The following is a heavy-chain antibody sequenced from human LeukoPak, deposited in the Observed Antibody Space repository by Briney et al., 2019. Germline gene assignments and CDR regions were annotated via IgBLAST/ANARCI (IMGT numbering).Heavy chain of an antibody. CDR3: VRDHVVVLNVIYYYMDV. Sequence: GGSLRLSCAASGFTFSSYNMNWVRQAPGKGLEWVSSISSSGTYIYYADSVKGRFTISSDNAKNSLYLQMNSLRAEDTAVYYCVRDHVVVLNVIYYYMDVWGKGTTVTISS. D-gene: IGHD2-21*01. CDR2: ISSSGTYI. V-gene: IGHV3-21*01. CDR1: GFTFSSYN. J-gene: IGHJ6*03.